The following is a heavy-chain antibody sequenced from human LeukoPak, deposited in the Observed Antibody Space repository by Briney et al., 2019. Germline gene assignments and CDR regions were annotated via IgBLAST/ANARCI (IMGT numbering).Heavy chain of an antibody. V-gene: IGHV3-23*01. CDR2: INGSGGRT. CDR3: AKVVGIEAALDY. CDR1: GFTFSSYG. D-gene: IGHD6-13*01. Sequence: PGGSLRLSCAASGFTFSSYGMSWVRQAPGKGLEWVSTINGSGGRTYYADSVKGRFTISRDNSKNTLYLQMNSLRAEDTAVYYCAKVVGIEAALDYWGQGTLVTVSS. J-gene: IGHJ4*02.